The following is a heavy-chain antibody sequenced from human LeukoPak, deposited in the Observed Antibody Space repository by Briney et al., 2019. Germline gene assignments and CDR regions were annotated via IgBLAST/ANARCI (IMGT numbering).Heavy chain of an antibody. CDR1: GFTFNRYN. V-gene: IGHV3-21*01. Sequence: GGSLRLSCAASGFTFNRYNMNWVRRAPGKGLEWVSSISTSSSYIYYADSVRGRFTVSRDNAKKSLYLQMNSLRAEDTAVYSCARGADGVSSNSRGWFDPWGQGTLVTVSS. D-gene: IGHD2-15*01. CDR3: ARGADGVSSNSRGWFDP. J-gene: IGHJ5*02. CDR2: ISTSSSYI.